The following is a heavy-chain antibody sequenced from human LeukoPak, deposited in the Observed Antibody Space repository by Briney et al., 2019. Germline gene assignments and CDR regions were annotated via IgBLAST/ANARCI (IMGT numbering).Heavy chain of an antibody. V-gene: IGHV3-23*01. CDR1: GFTFSSYA. CDR3: AKDKMVRGVPFYGMDV. Sequence: PGGSLRLSCAASGFTFSSYAVSWVRQAPGKGLEWVSAISGSGGSTYYADSVKGRFTISRDNSKNTLYLQMNSLRAEDTDVYHCAKDKMVRGVPFYGMDVWGQGTTVTVSS. J-gene: IGHJ6*02. CDR2: ISGSGGST. D-gene: IGHD3-10*01.